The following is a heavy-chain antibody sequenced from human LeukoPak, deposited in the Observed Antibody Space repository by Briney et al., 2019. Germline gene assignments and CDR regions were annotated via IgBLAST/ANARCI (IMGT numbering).Heavy chain of an antibody. CDR3: ARDPVDMFAYDSGGYHYYFDY. CDR1: GFTFSSYG. Sequence: GGSLRLSCAASGFTFSSYGMHWVRQAPGKGLEWVAVIWYDGSNKYYADSVEGRFTISRDNSKNTLYLQMNSLRAEDTAVYYCARDPVDMFAYDSGGYHYYFDYWGQGTLVTVSS. CDR2: IWYDGSNK. V-gene: IGHV3-33*01. D-gene: IGHD3-22*01. J-gene: IGHJ4*02.